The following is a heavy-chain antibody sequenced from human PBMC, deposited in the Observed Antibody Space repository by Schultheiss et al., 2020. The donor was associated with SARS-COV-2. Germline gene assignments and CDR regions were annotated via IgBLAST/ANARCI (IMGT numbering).Heavy chain of an antibody. CDR2: IYYSGST. J-gene: IGHJ4*02. Sequence: GSLRLSCTVSGGSISSSSYYWGWIRQPPGKGLEWIGSIYYSGSTYYNPSLKSRVTISIDTSKNQFSLRVSSVTAADTAVYYCARGPPSAWWGQGTLVTVSS. CDR3: ARGPPSAW. V-gene: IGHV4-39*07. CDR1: GGSISSSSYY.